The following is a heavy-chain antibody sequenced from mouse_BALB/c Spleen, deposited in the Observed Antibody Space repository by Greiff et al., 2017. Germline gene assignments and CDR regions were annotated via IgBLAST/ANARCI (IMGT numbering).Heavy chain of an antibody. V-gene: IGHV14-3*02. CDR3: ANWDDWYFDV. J-gene: IGHJ1*01. D-gene: IGHD4-1*01. Sequence: VQLQQSGAELVRSGASVKLSCTASGFNIKDTYMHWVKQRPEQGLEWIGRIDPANGNTKYDPKFQGKATITADTSSNTAYLQLSSLTSEDTAVYYCANWDDWYFDVWGAGTTVTVSS. CDR1: GFNIKDTY. CDR2: IDPANGNT.